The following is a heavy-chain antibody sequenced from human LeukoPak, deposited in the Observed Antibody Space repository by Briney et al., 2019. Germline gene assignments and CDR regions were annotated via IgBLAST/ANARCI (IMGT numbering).Heavy chain of an antibody. J-gene: IGHJ4*02. CDR2: ISYDGSNK. D-gene: IGHD3-22*01. V-gene: IGHV3-30*18. CDR3: AKDRRRDYYDSSGYYSFDY. Sequence: GRSLRLSCAASGFSFSSYGMHWVRQAPGKGLEWVAVISYDGSNKYYADSVKGRFTISRDNSKNTLYLQMNSLRVEDTAVYYCAKDRRRDYYDSSGYYSFDYWGQGTLVTVSS. CDR1: GFSFSSYG.